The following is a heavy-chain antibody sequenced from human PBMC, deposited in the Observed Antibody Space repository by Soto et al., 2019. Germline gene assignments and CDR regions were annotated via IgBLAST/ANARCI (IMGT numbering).Heavy chain of an antibody. Sequence: QERLVQSGAELRRPGASVKISCRASGSNFPSSNVNWVRQASGQGPEWLGWMNAANGNAAFARDFQGIVNMTRDLSTDTAYLELGGLSSGDTAMYYCARAVGIGVTGLDLWGPGTFVTVS. CDR3: ARAVGIGVTGLDL. CDR1: GSNFPSSN. J-gene: IGHJ5*02. D-gene: IGHD2-21*02. CDR2: MNAANGNA. V-gene: IGHV1-8*01.